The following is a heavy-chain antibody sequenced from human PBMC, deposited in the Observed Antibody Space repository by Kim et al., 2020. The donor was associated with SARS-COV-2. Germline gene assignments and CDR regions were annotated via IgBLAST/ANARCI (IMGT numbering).Heavy chain of an antibody. CDR2: ISGSGGST. J-gene: IGHJ4*02. Sequence: GGSLRLSCAASGFTFSSYAMSWVRQAPGKGLEWVSAISGSGGSTYYADSVKGRFTISRDNSKNTLYLQMNSLRAEDTAVYYCAKGDPGYDILTGYYGIDYWGQGTLVTVSS. D-gene: IGHD3-9*01. CDR1: GFTFSSYA. CDR3: AKGDPGYDILTGYYGIDY. V-gene: IGHV3-23*01.